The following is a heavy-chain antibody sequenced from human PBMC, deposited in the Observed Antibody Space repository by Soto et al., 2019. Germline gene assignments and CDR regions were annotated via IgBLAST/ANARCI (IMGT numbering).Heavy chain of an antibody. D-gene: IGHD3-22*01. Sequence: GSPRLSCSAPEFTFSSYAMHWVRQAPGKGLEYVSSISTNGGSTHYADSVKGRFTISRDNSKNTQYLQMSSLRADDTAVYYCVKGEYYYDSSGYYPFDYWGQGTLVTVSS. V-gene: IGHV3-64D*06. J-gene: IGHJ4*02. CDR3: VKGEYYYDSSGYYPFDY. CDR2: ISTNGGST. CDR1: EFTFSSYA.